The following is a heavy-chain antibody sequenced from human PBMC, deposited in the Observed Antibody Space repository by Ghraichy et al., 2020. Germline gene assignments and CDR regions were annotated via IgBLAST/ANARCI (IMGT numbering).Heavy chain of an antibody. J-gene: IGHJ6*02. Sequence: GGSPRLSCTASGFTFDDYAMHWVRQVPGKGLEWVSGISWSNTYICYTDSVKGRFTISRDNAKNSLYLQMNSLRAEDTALYYCAKELSADLGENCYYGMDVWGQGTIVTLSS. D-gene: IGHD3-16*01. CDR3: AKELSADLGENCYYGMDV. CDR2: ISWSNTYI. CDR1: GFTFDDYA. V-gene: IGHV3-9*01.